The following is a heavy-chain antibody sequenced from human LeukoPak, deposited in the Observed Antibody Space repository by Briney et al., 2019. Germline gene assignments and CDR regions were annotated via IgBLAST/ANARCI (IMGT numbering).Heavy chain of an antibody. J-gene: IGHJ3*02. Sequence: ASVKVSCKASGYTFTGYYMHWVRQAPGQGLEWMGWINPNSGGTNYAQKFQGRVTMTRDTSISTAYMELSRLRSDDTAVYYCARDILYDMLTGYPPGAFDIWGQGTMVTVSS. V-gene: IGHV1-2*02. D-gene: IGHD3-9*01. CDR2: INPNSGGT. CDR3: ARDILYDMLTGYPPGAFDI. CDR1: GYTFTGYY.